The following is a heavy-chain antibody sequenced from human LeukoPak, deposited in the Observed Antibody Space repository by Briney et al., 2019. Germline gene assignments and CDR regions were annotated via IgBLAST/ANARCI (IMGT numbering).Heavy chain of an antibody. Sequence: PGGSLRLSCAASGFTFSSYGMHWVRQAPGKGLEWVAVIRYDGSNENYADSVKGRFTISRDNSKNTLYLQMNSLRVEDTAVYYCAKSGVRAAADTNAFDIWGQGTMVTVSS. CDR3: AKSGVRAAADTNAFDI. CDR1: GFTFSSYG. D-gene: IGHD6-13*01. CDR2: IRYDGSNE. J-gene: IGHJ3*02. V-gene: IGHV3-33*03.